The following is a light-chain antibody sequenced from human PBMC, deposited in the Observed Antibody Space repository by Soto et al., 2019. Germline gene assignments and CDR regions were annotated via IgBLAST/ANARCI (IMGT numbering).Light chain of an antibody. CDR3: QQYETFSPWT. V-gene: IGKV1-5*03. CDR2: KAT. J-gene: IGKJ1*01. Sequence: DIQMTQSPSTLSASVGDRVTITCRASQRIDAWLAWYQQKPGTAPKLLIYKATILQSGVRSRFSGSGSGTHFTSAISSLQPDDFATYYCQQYETFSPWTFGQGTKVDIK. CDR1: QRIDAW.